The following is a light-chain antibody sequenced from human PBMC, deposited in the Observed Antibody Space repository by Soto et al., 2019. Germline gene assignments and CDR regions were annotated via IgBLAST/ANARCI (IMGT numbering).Light chain of an antibody. Sequence: QYVLTQPPSVSGAPGQRVTISCTGSSSNIGAGYDVHWYQQLPGTAPKLLIYGNSNRPSGVPDRFSGSKSGTSASLAITGLQAEDEADYYCQSYDSSLSARFGGGTKVTVL. CDR2: GNS. CDR3: QSYDSSLSAR. J-gene: IGLJ3*02. V-gene: IGLV1-40*01. CDR1: SSNIGAGYD.